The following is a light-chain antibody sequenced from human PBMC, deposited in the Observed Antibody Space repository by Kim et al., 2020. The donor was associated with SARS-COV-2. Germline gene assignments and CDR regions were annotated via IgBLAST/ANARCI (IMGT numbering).Light chain of an antibody. V-gene: IGKV1-5*03. CDR3: QQYNSYSYT. CDR2: KAS. CDR1: QSISSW. Sequence: DIQMTQSPSTLSASVGDRVTITCWASQSISSWLAWYQQKPGKAPNLLIYKASSLQSGVPSRFSGSGSGTEFTLTISSLQPDDFATYYCQQYNSYSYTFGQGTSWRS. J-gene: IGKJ2*01.